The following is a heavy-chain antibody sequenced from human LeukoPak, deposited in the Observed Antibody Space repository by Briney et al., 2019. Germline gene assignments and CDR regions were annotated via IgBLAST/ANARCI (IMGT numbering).Heavy chain of an antibody. D-gene: IGHD3-22*01. V-gene: IGHV1-69*05. CDR3: ARGELGDRSGFSFFDY. CDR2: VIAIFGRI. Sequence: GSSVKVSCKAPGGTFNSYGISWVRQAPGQGLEWMGGVIAIFGRIKYGQKFQGRATITTDESTSTAYTELSSLTSEDTGVYYCARGELGDRSGFSFFDYWGQGTLVTVSS. J-gene: IGHJ4*02. CDR1: GGTFNSYG.